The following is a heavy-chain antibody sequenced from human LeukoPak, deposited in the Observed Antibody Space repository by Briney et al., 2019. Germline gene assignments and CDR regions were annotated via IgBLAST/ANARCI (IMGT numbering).Heavy chain of an antibody. CDR3: AKGGGSSCYSPSDY. V-gene: IGHV3-23*01. D-gene: IGHD2-15*01. CDR1: GFTFSSYA. J-gene: IGHJ4*02. Sequence: GGSLRLSWGVAGFTFSSYAMSWVRQAPGKGLEWVSAISGSGTDTFYANSVKGRFTISRDNPKNTLYLQMNSLRAEDTAVYYCAKGGGSSCYSPSDYWGQGTLVTVSS. CDR2: ISGSGTDT.